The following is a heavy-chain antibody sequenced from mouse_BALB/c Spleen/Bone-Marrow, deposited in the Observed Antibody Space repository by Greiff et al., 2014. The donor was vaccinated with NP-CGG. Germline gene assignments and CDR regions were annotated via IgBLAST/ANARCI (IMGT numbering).Heavy chain of an antibody. V-gene: IGHV2-9*02. D-gene: IGHD2-1*01. Sequence: VKLQESGPGLVAPSQSLSITCTVSGFSLTSYGVHWVRQPPGKGLEWLGVIWAGGSTNYNSALMSRLSISKDNSKSQVFLKMNSLQTDDTAMYYCAREIYYGNYAWFAYWGQGTLVTVSA. CDR2: IWAGGST. CDR3: AREIYYGNYAWFAY. CDR1: GFSLTSYG. J-gene: IGHJ3*01.